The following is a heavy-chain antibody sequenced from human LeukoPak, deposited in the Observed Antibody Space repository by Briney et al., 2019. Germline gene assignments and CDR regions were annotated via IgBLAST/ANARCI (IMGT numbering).Heavy chain of an antibody. CDR2: ISSSSSTI. Sequence: SGGSPRLSCAASGFTFSSYSMNWVRQAPGKGLEWVSYISSSSSTIYYADSVKGRFTISRDNAKNSLYLQMNSLRDEDTAVYYCAREYGGSYSINNWFDPWGQGTLVTVSS. J-gene: IGHJ5*02. V-gene: IGHV3-48*02. D-gene: IGHD1-26*01. CDR1: GFTFSSYS. CDR3: AREYGGSYSINNWFDP.